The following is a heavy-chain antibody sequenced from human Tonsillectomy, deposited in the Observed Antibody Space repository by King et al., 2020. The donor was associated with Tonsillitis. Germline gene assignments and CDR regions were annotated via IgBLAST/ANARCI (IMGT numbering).Heavy chain of an antibody. CDR2: ISGSGGST. CDR3: AKALDYDSSGYYLYYFDY. J-gene: IGHJ4*02. D-gene: IGHD3-22*01. V-gene: IGHV3-23*04. CDR1: GFTFISYA. Sequence: VQLVESGGGLVQPGGSLRLSCAASGFTFISYAMSWVRQAPGKGLEWVSGITGISGSGGSTYYADSVKGRFTISRDNSKDTLYLQMNSLRAEDTAVYYCAKALDYDSSGYYLYYFDYWGQGTLVTVSS.